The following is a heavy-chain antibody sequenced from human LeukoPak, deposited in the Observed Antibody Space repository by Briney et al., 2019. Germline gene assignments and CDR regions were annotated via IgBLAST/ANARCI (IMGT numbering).Heavy chain of an antibody. CDR1: GFMFSSNW. CDR3: VSFYETN. V-gene: IGHV3-74*01. J-gene: IGHJ4*02. D-gene: IGHD2/OR15-2a*01. Sequence: PGGSLRLSCAASGFMFSSNWMSWVRLAPGKGLVWVAHIHGDGSSTAYADSVKGRFTISRDNAKNTLYLQMNSLRAEDTAVYYCVSFYETNWGQGTLVTVSS. CDR2: IHGDGSST.